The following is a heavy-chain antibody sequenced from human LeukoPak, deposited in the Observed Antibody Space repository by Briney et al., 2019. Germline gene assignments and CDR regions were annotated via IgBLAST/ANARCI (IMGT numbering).Heavy chain of an antibody. Sequence: SETLSLTCTVSGGSISSYYWSWIRQPPGKGLEWIGYIYYSGSSNYNPSLKSRVTISVDTSKNQFSLKLSSVTAADTAVYYCARDHPTGGLRDWGQGTRVTVSS. J-gene: IGHJ4*02. CDR2: IYYSGSS. CDR3: ARDHPTGGLRD. CDR1: GGSISSYY. V-gene: IGHV4-59*01. D-gene: IGHD3-10*01.